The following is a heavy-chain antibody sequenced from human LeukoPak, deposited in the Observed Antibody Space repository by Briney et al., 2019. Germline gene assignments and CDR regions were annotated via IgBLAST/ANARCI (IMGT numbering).Heavy chain of an antibody. D-gene: IGHD6-19*01. Sequence: SQTLSPTCAISGDSVSSNSAAWSWIRQSPSRGLEWLGRTYHRSKWYNDYAVSVKSRIIINPDTSKNQFSLQLNSVTPEDTAVYYCAKLGDSSTWGQGTLVTVSS. V-gene: IGHV6-1*01. CDR1: GDSVSSNSAA. CDR3: AKLGDSST. J-gene: IGHJ5*02. CDR2: TYHRSKWYN.